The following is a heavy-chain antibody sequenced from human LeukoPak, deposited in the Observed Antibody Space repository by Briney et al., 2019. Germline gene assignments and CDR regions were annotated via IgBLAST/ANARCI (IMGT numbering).Heavy chain of an antibody. V-gene: IGHV1-2*02. CDR3: ARPRRFYCSSTSCYGSYFDY. CDR2: INPNSGGT. Sequence: GASVKVSCKASGYTFTGYYMHWVRQAPGQGLEWMGWINPNSGGTNYAQRFQGRVTMTRDTYISTAYMELSRLRSDDTAVYYCARPRRFYCSSTSCYGSYFDYWGQGTLVTVSS. D-gene: IGHD2-2*01. CDR1: GYTFTGYY. J-gene: IGHJ4*02.